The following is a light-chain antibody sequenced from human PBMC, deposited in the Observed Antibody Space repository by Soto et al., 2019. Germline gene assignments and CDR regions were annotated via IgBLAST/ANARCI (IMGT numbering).Light chain of an antibody. Sequence: DIQMAQSPSSLSASVRDRVTITCRANQNIHTYLNWYQHKPGKAPKLLIFSASTLQSGVSSRFSGSGSGTDFTLTINSLQPEDFASYYCQQSYKMPPTFGQGTKVEIK. J-gene: IGKJ2*01. CDR2: SAS. CDR3: QQSYKMPPT. CDR1: QNIHTY. V-gene: IGKV1-39*01.